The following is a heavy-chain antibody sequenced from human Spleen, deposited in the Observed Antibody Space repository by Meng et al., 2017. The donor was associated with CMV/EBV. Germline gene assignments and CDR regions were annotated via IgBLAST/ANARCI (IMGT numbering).Heavy chain of an antibody. CDR3: ARAAHEFDY. V-gene: IGHV3-30*04. CDR1: GFTFSSSA. J-gene: IGHJ4*02. Sequence: LRLSCAASGFTFSSSAMHWVRQAPGKGLEWVAVISYDGSNKYYADSVKGRFTISRDNSKNTLYLQMNSLRAEDTAVYYCARAAHEFDYWGQGTLVTVSS. CDR2: ISYDGSNK.